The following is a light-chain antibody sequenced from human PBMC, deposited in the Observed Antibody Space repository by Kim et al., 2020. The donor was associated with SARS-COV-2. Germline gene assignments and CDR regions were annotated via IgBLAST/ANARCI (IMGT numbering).Light chain of an antibody. V-gene: IGLV3-19*01. CDR3: NSRRDSSNTYVV. J-gene: IGLJ2*01. CDR1: NLRSSY. Sequence: SSELTQDPAVSVAVGQTVRIPCPGDNLRSSYANWFQQKPGQAPTLVIYGKNNRPSGIPDRFSGSSSGITASLTIIGAQAEDEADCYCNSRRDSSNTYVVFGGGTQLTVL. CDR2: GKN.